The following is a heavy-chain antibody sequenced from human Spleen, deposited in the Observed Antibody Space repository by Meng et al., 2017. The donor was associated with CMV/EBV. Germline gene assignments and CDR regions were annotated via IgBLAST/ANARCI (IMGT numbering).Heavy chain of an antibody. V-gene: IGHV3-21*01. CDR1: GFTFSSYS. D-gene: IGHD2-15*01. CDR2: ISSSSSYI. Sequence: GESLKISCAASGFTFSSYSMNWVRQAPGKGLEWVSSISSSSSYIYYADSVKGRFTISRDNAKNSLYLQMNSLRAEDTAVYYCARDLNLGKVVYYYYGMDVWGQGTTVTVS. CDR3: ARDLNLGKVVYYYYGMDV. J-gene: IGHJ6*02.